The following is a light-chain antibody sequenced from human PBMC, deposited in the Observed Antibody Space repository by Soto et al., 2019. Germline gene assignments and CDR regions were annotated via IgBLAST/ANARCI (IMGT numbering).Light chain of an antibody. CDR1: QTIYQD. J-gene: IGKJ3*01. Sequence: DIQMTQSPPSLSASVGERVTITCRASQTIYQDLNWIQQKPGKAPRLLMFRATALQRGVPSRFSGSGYWTEFTLTISGLQPEGFVTYIFQLSFTSIFYFGPGPKVHVK. CDR2: RAT. V-gene: IGKV1-39*01. CDR3: QLSFTSIFY.